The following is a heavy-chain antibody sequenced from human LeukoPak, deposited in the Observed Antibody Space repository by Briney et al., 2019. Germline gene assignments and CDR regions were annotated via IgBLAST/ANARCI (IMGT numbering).Heavy chain of an antibody. J-gene: IGHJ4*02. CDR2: IYYSGST. D-gene: IGHD3-10*01. CDR1: GGSISSGGYY. CDR3: ARGDTMVRDFDY. V-gene: IGHV4-31*03. Sequence: SETLSLTCTVSGGSISSGGYYWRWIRQHPGTGLEWIGYIYYSGSTYYNPSLKSRVTISVDTSKNQFSLKLSSVTAADTAVYYCARGDTMVRDFDYWGQGTLVTVSS.